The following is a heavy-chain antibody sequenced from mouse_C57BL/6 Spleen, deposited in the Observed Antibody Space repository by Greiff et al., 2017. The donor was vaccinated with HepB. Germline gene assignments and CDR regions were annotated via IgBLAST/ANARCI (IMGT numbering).Heavy chain of an antibody. V-gene: IGHV1-80*01. D-gene: IGHD2-4*01. CDR2: IYPGDGDT. Sequence: VQLVESGAELVKPGASVKISCKASGYAFSSYWMNWVKQRPGKGLEWIGQIYPGDGDTNYNGKFKGKATLTADKSSSTAYMQLSSLTSEDSAVYFCARSGDYDWFAYWGQGTLVTVSA. CDR3: ARSGDYDWFAY. J-gene: IGHJ3*01. CDR1: GYAFSSYW.